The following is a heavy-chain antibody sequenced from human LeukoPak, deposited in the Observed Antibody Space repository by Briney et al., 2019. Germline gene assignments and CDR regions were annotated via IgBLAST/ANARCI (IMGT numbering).Heavy chain of an antibody. V-gene: IGHV3-48*03. J-gene: IGHJ4*02. Sequence: GGSLRLSCAASGFTFSSYEMNWVRQAPGKGLEWVSYISSSGSTIYYADSVKGRFTVSRDNSKKTVSLQMHSLRREDTAVYYCVKDLLQWYKFDSWGQGTLVIVSS. CDR1: GFTFSSYE. CDR2: ISSSGSTI. CDR3: VKDLLQWYKFDS. D-gene: IGHD4-23*01.